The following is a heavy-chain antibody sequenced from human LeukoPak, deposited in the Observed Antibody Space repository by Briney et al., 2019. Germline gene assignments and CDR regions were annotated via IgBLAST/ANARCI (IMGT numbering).Heavy chain of an antibody. CDR1: GGSIRSYY. D-gene: IGHD4-11*01. Sequence: PSETLSLTCTVSGGSIRSYYWSCIRQPPGKGLEWIGYIYYSGNTNYNPSLKSRVIMSVDTSKNQHSLKLTSVTAADTAVYYCARHVDGTTYDYWGQGTLVTVSS. CDR2: IYYSGNT. CDR3: ARHVDGTTYDY. V-gene: IGHV4-59*08. J-gene: IGHJ4*02.